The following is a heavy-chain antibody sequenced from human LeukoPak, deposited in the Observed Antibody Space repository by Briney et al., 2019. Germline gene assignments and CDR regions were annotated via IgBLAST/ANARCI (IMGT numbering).Heavy chain of an antibody. D-gene: IGHD6-19*01. J-gene: IGHJ4*02. CDR3: ARVPRHLAGIYDY. CDR1: GGSFSGYY. V-gene: IGHV4-34*01. Sequence: SETLSLTCAVYGGSFSGYYWSWIRQPPGKGLEWIGEINHSGSTNYNPSLKSRVIISVDTSKNQFSLKLSSVTAADTAVYYCARVPRHLAGIYDYWGQGTLVTVSS. CDR2: INHSGST.